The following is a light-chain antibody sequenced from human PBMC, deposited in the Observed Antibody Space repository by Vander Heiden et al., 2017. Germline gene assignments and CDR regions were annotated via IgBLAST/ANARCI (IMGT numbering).Light chain of an antibody. J-gene: IGKJ4*01. V-gene: IGKV3-15*01. Sequence: EIVMTQSPATLSVSPGERVTLSCRASQSISSHLAWYQQKPGQAPLLLIYGACIRASGIPTSFSGGGSGTDFTLTINSLQSEDFAVYYCQQYDNWPLTFGGGTKVEIK. CDR2: GAC. CDR1: QSISSH. CDR3: QQYDNWPLT.